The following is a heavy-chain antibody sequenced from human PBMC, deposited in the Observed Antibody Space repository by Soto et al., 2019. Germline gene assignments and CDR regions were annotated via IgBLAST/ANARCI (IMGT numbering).Heavy chain of an antibody. D-gene: IGHD3-22*01. Sequence: PGGSLRLSCAASGFTFSDYYMSWIRQAPGKGLEWVSYISSSGSTIYYADSVKGRFTISRDNAKNSLYLQMNSLRAEDTAVYYCARAAYYYDSSGYYYNPALHDAFDIWGQGTMVTVSS. CDR3: ARAAYYYDSSGYYYNPALHDAFDI. J-gene: IGHJ3*02. CDR2: ISSSGSTI. CDR1: GFTFSDYY. V-gene: IGHV3-11*01.